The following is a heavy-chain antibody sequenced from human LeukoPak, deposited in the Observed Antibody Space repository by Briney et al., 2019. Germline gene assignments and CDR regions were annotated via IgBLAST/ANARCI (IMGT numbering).Heavy chain of an antibody. V-gene: IGHV3-7*01. CDR3: KSGGAAPGSFDY. J-gene: IGHJ4*02. D-gene: IGHD1-1*01. Sequence: PGGSLRLSCAASGFTFSSYWMSWMRQAPGNGLEWVANIKCDGNEEYYVDSVKGRFTISRDNAKNSLYLQLNSLRVEDTAVYYCKSGGAAPGSFDYWGQGTLVTVSP. CDR2: IKCDGNEE. CDR1: GFTFSSYW.